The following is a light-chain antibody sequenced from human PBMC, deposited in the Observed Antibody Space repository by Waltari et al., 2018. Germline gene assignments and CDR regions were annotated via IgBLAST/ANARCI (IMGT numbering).Light chain of an antibody. Sequence: QSALTQPASVSVSPGQSITISCTGPSSDVGGYNYVSWYQQHPGKGPKPMIYDVSYRPSGVSNRFSGSKSGNTASLTISGLQAEDEADYYCSSYTSSRTLVFGGGTKLTVL. J-gene: IGLJ2*01. CDR2: DVS. CDR1: SSDVGGYNY. CDR3: SSYTSSRTLV. V-gene: IGLV2-14*03.